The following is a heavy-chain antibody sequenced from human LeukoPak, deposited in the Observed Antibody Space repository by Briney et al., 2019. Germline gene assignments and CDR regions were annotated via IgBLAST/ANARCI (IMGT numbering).Heavy chain of an antibody. V-gene: IGHV4-39*01. Sequence: PSETLSLTCSVSGVYFSSRGCYWGWIRQPPGKGLEWIGSIFYTGNTYYNPSLKSRITISADTSKNQFSLELRFVTAADTAVYARLGASLEWDSGSFPDYWGQGTLVTVSS. CDR3: LGASLEWDSGSFPDY. CDR1: GVYFSSRGCY. D-gene: IGHD3-10*01. CDR2: IFYTGNT. J-gene: IGHJ4*02.